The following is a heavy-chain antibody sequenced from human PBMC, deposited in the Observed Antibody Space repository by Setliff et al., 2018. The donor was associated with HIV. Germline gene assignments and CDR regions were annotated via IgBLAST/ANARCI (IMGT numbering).Heavy chain of an antibody. J-gene: IGHJ4*02. CDR3: ARVRTFGGVVVEGNYFDY. D-gene: IGHD3-16*02. V-gene: IGHV3-48*03. Sequence: PGGSLRLSCAASGFTFTNYEMNWLRQAPGKGLEWVSYISSTGSTIDYSDSVKGRFTIARDNDESSLYLQMNSLRAEDTAVYYCARVRTFGGVVVEGNYFDYWGQGTLVTVS. CDR2: ISSTGSTI. CDR1: GFTFTNYE.